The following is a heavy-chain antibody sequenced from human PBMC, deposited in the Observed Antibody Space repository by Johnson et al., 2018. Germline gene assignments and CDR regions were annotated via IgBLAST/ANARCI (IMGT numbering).Heavy chain of an antibody. CDR3: ARAPRGHWNYCDS. Sequence: QVQLVQSGAEVKKPGSSVKVSCKASGGTFSRYAISWVRQAPGQGLEWMGGIIPIFVTSNHAQKFQGRLSITAEGSTGTAYMELSSRRSEDTAVYYCARAPRGHWNYCDSWGQGTLVTVSS. J-gene: IGHJ4*02. D-gene: IGHD1-1*01. CDR2: IIPIFVTS. CDR1: GGTFSRYA. V-gene: IGHV1-69*01.